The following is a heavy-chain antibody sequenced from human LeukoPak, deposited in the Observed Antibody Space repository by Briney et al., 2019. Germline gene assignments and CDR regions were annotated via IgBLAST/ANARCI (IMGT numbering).Heavy chain of an antibody. D-gene: IGHD6-13*01. J-gene: IGHJ6*03. CDR2: IKSKTDGGTT. V-gene: IGHV3-15*01. CDR3: TTDRRVSTYYYYYMDV. Sequence: PRGSLRLSCAPSRFTSTNAWTSWVRHSQEEWLGWVGRIKSKTDGGTTDYAAPVKGRFTISRDDSKNTLYLQMNSLKTEDTAVYYCTTDRRVSTYYYYYMDVWGKGTTVTVSS. CDR1: RFTSTNAW.